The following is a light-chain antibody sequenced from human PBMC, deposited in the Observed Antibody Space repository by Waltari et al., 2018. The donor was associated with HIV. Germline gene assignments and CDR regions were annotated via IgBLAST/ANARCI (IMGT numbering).Light chain of an antibody. CDR2: EVS. CDR3: SPYASSNNYYV. J-gene: IGLJ1*01. CDR1: SSDVGGYNY. V-gene: IGLV2-8*01. Sequence: QSALTQPPSASGSPGQSITISCTGTSSDVGGYNYVSRYQQHPGKAPKLLIYEVSKLPSGVPDRISGSKSGNTASLTVSGLQAEDEAESYCSPYASSNNYYVFGTGTKVTVL.